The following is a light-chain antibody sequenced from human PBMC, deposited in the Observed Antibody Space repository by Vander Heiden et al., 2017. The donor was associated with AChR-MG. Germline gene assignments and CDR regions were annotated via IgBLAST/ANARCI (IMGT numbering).Light chain of an antibody. V-gene: IGKV4-1*01. CDR3: QQYYSTPIT. J-gene: IGKJ5*01. CDR1: QSVLYSSNNKNY. Sequence: IVMTQSPVSLAVSLGVRATINCKSSQSVLYSSNNKNYLAWYQQNPGQPPKLLIYWAATRESGVPDRFSGSGSGTDFTLTISSLQAEDVAIYYCQQYYSTPITFGQGTRLEIK. CDR2: WAA.